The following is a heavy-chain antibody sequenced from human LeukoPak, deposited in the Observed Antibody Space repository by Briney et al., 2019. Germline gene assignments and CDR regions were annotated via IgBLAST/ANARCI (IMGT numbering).Heavy chain of an antibody. Sequence: SETLSLTCTVSGGSISSYYWSWIRQPPGKGLEWIGYIYYSGSTNYNPSLKSRVTISVDTSKNQFSLKLSSVTAADTTIYYCARDFGSGVFDPWGQGTLVTVSS. V-gene: IGHV4-59*12. J-gene: IGHJ5*02. CDR1: GGSISSYY. CDR2: IYYSGST. CDR3: ARDFGSGVFDP. D-gene: IGHD3-10*01.